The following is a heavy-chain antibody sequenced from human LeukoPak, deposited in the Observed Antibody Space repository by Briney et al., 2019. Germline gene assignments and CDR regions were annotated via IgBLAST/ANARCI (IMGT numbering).Heavy chain of an antibody. Sequence: PSETLSLTCTVSGGSISSSSYYWGWIRQPPGKGLEWIAIIHYNGATYYNPSLKSRVTIFLDTSRNQFSLKLSSVAAADTALYFCARHPLLPYSSGYYDYCGQGTLVTVSS. CDR2: IHYNGAT. J-gene: IGHJ4*02. CDR3: ARHPLLPYSSGYYDY. D-gene: IGHD6-19*01. V-gene: IGHV4-39*01. CDR1: GGSISSSSYY.